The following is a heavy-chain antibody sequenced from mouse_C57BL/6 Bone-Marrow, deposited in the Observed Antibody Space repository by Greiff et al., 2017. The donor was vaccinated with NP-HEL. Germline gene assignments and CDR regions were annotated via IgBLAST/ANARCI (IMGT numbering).Heavy chain of an antibody. CDR3: VREVGRRYFDV. V-gene: IGHV10-1*01. CDR1: GFSFNTYA. Sequence: EVKLMESGGGLVQPKGSLKLSCAASGFSFNTYAMNWVRQAPGKGLEWVARIRSKSNNYATYYADSVKDRFTISRDDSESMLYLQMNNLKTEDTAMYYCVREVGRRYFDVWGTGTTVTVSS. CDR2: IRSKSNNYAT. D-gene: IGHD1-3*01. J-gene: IGHJ1*03.